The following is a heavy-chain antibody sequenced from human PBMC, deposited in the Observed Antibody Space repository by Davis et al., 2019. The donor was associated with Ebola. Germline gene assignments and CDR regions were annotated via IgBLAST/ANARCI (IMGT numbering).Heavy chain of an antibody. CDR3: ARDGYYYDSSGYGSLRFDY. V-gene: IGHV3-11*04. CDR2: ITGRSRSI. CDR1: GFSFSDYY. J-gene: IGHJ4*02. D-gene: IGHD3-22*01. Sequence: GESLKISCATSGFSFSDYYMSWLRQARGKGLEWVSYITGRSRSIYYADSVKGRFTISTDTTKNSLYLQMNSLRDEDTAVYYCARDGYYYDSSGYGSLRFDYWGQGTLVTVSS.